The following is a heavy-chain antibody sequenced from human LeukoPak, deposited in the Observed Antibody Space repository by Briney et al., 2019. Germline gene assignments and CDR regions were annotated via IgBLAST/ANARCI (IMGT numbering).Heavy chain of an antibody. CDR1: GGSISSSNW. CDR3: ATTYGSGSYYFDY. Sequence: PSETLSLTCAVSGGSISSSNWWSWVRQPPGKGLEWIGEIYHSGSTNYNLSLKSRVTISVDKSKNQFSLKLSSVTAADTAVYYCATTYGSGSYYFDYWGQGTLVTVSS. V-gene: IGHV4-4*02. D-gene: IGHD3-10*01. CDR2: IYHSGST. J-gene: IGHJ4*02.